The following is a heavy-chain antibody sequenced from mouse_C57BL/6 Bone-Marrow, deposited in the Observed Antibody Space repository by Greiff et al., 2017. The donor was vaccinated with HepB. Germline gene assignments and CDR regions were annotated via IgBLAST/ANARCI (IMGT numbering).Heavy chain of an antibody. CDR3: ARRVDYYAMDY. J-gene: IGHJ4*01. D-gene: IGHD1-1*01. CDR1: GYTFTDHT. Sequence: VQRVESAAELVKPGASVKISCKVSGYTFTDHTIHWMKQRPEQGLEWIGYIYPRDGSTKYNEKFKGKATLTADKSSSTAYMQLNSMTSEDSAVYFCARRVDYYAMDYWGQGTSVTVSS. V-gene: IGHV1-78*01. CDR2: IYPRDGST.